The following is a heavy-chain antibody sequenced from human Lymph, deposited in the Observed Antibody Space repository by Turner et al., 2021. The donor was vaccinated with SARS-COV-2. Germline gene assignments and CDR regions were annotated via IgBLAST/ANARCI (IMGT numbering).Heavy chain of an antibody. CDR1: CFPFDDYA. Sequence: EVQLVASGGGLVQPVCSLRLSCASPCFPFDDYAMRWVLQAPGQRAAWVAVNKWNSGRIAEAKYVKGGFTISRDNAKSSKYLKMNSLRAEDMGFYYCAIDLSGRYYSCFDYWGQGTLVTVSS. CDR3: AIDLSGRYYSCFDY. D-gene: IGHD1-26*01. CDR2: NKWNSGRI. V-gene: IGHV3-9*03. J-gene: IGHJ4*02.